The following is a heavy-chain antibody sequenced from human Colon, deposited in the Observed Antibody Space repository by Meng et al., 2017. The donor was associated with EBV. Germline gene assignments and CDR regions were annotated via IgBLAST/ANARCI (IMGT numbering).Heavy chain of an antibody. CDR1: GGSFSGDV. D-gene: IGHD3-9*01. CDR2: VSHPGSA. V-gene: IGHV4-34*01. CDR3: ARVPTTGYKDH. J-gene: IGHJ4*02. Sequence: QVLVQQLGAGLLTPSDTLSLTCTVNGGSFSGDVWRWVCQPPGKGMEWIGEVSHPGSANYNPSLKSRVTISVDASEKQFSLRLTSVTAADSAVYYCARVPTTGYKDHWGQGTLVTVSS.